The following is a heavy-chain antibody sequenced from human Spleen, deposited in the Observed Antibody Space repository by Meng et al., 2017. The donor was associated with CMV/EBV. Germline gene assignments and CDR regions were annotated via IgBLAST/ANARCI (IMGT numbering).Heavy chain of an antibody. Sequence: SETLSLTCTVSGGSISSYYWSWIRQPPGKGLEWIGYIYYSGSTNYNPSLKSRVTISIDTSKNQFSLKLSSVTAADTAVYYCASSAYGGKFTDAFDIWGQGTMVTVSS. CDR1: GGSISSYY. CDR3: ASSAYGGKFTDAFDI. V-gene: IGHV4-59*01. D-gene: IGHD4-23*01. J-gene: IGHJ3*02. CDR2: IYYSGST.